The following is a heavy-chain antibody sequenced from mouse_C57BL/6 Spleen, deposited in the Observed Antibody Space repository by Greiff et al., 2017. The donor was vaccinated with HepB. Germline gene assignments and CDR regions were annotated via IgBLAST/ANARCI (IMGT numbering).Heavy chain of an antibody. J-gene: IGHJ4*01. D-gene: IGHD3-2*02. CDR1: GYTFTSYW. CDR2: IDPSDSYT. V-gene: IGHV1-50*01. Sequence: QVQLQQPGAELVKPGASVKLSCKASGYTFTSYWMQWVKQRPGQGLEWIGEIDPSDSYTNYNQKFKGKATLTVDTSSSTAYMQLSSRTSEDSAVYYCARRQLRGYYAMDYWGQGTSVTVSS. CDR3: ARRQLRGYYAMDY.